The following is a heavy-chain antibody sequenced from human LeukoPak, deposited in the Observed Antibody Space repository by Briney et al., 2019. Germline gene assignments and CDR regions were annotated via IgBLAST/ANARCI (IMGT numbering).Heavy chain of an antibody. J-gene: IGHJ2*01. D-gene: IGHD5-24*01. CDR3: ARIIAFGWLVSAWYFGL. V-gene: IGHV4-39*07. CDR2: IYYSGST. CDR1: GGSISSSSYY. Sequence: SETLSLTCTVSGGSISSSSYYWGWIRQPPGKGLEWIGSIYYSGSTYYNPSLKSRVTISVDTSKNQFSLKLSSVTAADTAVYYCARIIAFGWLVSAWYFGLWGRGTLVTVSS.